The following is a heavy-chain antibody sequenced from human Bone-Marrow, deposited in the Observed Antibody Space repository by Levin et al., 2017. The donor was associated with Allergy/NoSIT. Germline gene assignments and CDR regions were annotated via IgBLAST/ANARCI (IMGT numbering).Heavy chain of an antibody. Sequence: LSLTCAASGFTFTSYAFSWVRQAPGKGLEWVSGISVSGVTTYYADSVQGRFTISRDNSRNTLYLQMNSLRAEDTAVYFCAKDKSSGDWYSPHDSWGQGTLVTVSS. D-gene: IGHD2-21*02. CDR1: GFTFTSYA. CDR3: AKDKSSGDWYSPHDS. J-gene: IGHJ4*02. V-gene: IGHV3-23*01. CDR2: ISVSGVTT.